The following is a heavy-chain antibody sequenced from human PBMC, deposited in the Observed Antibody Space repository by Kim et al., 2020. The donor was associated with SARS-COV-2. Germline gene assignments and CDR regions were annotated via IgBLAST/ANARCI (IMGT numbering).Heavy chain of an antibody. J-gene: IGHJ3*02. CDR3: AQGPYCTGSTGYTVGAFDI. V-gene: IGHV3-23*01. Sequence: GRFTISRDNSKNTLYLQMNSLRAEDTAVYYCAQGPYCTGSTGYTVGAFDIWGHGTMVAVSS. D-gene: IGHD2-8*02.